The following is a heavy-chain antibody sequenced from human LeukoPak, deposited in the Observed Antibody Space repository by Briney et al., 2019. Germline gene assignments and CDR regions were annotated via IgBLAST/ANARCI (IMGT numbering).Heavy chain of an antibody. CDR3: ARDVGVYYYDSSGYSPYDY. CDR2: ISAYNGNT. V-gene: IGHV1-18*01. J-gene: IGHJ4*02. Sequence: ASAKVSCKASGYTFTSYGISWVRQAPGQGLEWMGWISAYNGNTNYAQKLQGRVTMTTDTSTSTAYMELRSLRSDDTAVYYCARDVGVYYYDSSGYSPYDYWGQGTLVTVSS. CDR1: GYTFTSYG. D-gene: IGHD3-22*01.